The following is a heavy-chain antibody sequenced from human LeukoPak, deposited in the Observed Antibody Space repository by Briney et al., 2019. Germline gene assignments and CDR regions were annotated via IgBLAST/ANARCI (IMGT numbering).Heavy chain of an antibody. Sequence: SQTLSLTCAVSGGSISSGGYSWSWIRQPPGKGLEWIGYIYHSGSTYYNPSLKSRVTISVDTSKNQFSLKLSSVTAADTAVYYCAREVAADTQPYYGMDVWGQGTTVTVSS. CDR3: AREVAADTQPYYGMDV. CDR1: GGSISSGGYS. CDR2: IYHSGST. V-gene: IGHV4-30-2*01. D-gene: IGHD6-13*01. J-gene: IGHJ6*02.